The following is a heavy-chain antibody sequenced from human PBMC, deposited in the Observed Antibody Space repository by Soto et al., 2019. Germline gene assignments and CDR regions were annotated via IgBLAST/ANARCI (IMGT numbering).Heavy chain of an antibody. CDR3: ARWFDP. CDR2: ISHSGST. CDR1: GGSISSGGYS. J-gene: IGHJ5*02. V-gene: IGHV4-30-2*01. Sequence: QLQLQESGSGLVKPSQTLSLTCAVSGGSISSGGYSWSWIRQPPGKGLEWIGYISHSGSTYYNPSLKSRVTISGDRSQDQFSLKLSSVAAADTAVYYCARWFDPWGQGTLVTVSS.